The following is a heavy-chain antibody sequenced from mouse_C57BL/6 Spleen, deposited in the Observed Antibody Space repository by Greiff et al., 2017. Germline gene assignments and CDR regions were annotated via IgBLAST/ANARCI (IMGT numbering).Heavy chain of an antibody. J-gene: IGHJ2*01. CDR2: ISYDGSN. D-gene: IGHD4-1*01. Sequence: VQLQQSGPGLVKPSQSLSLTCSVTGYSITSGYYWNWIRQFPGNKLEWMGYISYDGSNNYNPSLKNRISITRDTSKNQFFLKLNSVTTEDTATYYCARETGRVFDYWGQGTTLTVSS. CDR3: ARETGRVFDY. CDR1: GYSITSGYY. V-gene: IGHV3-6*01.